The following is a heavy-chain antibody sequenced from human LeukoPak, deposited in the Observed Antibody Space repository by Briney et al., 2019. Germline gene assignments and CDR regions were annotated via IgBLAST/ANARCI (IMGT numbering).Heavy chain of an antibody. CDR1: GFTFSSYA. V-gene: IGHV3-23*01. CDR2: ISGSSGNT. D-gene: IGHD2-2*01. CDR3: AKAPKYQLLAVCFDP. J-gene: IGHJ5*02. Sequence: PGGSLRLSCAASGFTFSSYAMNWVRQAPGKGLEWVSAISGSSGNTYYADSVKGRFTISRDNSKSTLYLQMNSLRADDTAVYYCAKAPKYQLLAVCFDPWGQGTLVTVSS.